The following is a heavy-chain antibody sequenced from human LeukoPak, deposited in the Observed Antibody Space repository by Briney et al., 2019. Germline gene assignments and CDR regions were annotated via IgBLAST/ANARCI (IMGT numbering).Heavy chain of an antibody. CDR1: GGTFSSYA. V-gene: IGHV1-69*05. J-gene: IGHJ6*03. D-gene: IGHD3-10*01. Sequence: SVKVSCKASGGTFSSYAISWVRQAPGQGLEWMGRIIPIFGTANYAQKFQGRVTITTDESTSPAYMELSSLRSEDTAVYYCARDGGLWFGGDYYYYMDVWGKGTTVTVSS. CDR3: ARDGGLWFGGDYYYYMDV. CDR2: IIPIFGTA.